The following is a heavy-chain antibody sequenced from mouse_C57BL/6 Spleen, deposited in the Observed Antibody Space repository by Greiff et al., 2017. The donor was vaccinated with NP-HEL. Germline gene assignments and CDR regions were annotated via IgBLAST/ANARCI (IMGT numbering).Heavy chain of an antibody. J-gene: IGHJ1*03. CDR3: ARPVVVDWYFDV. D-gene: IGHD1-1*01. CDR1: GYTFTDYN. CDR2: INPNNGGT. Sequence: EVKLQQSGPELVKPGASVKIPCKASGYTFTDYNMDWVKQSHGKSLEWIGDINPNNGGTIYNQKFKGKATLTVDKSSSTAYMELRSLTSEDTAVYYCARPVVVDWYFDVWGTGTTVTVSS. V-gene: IGHV1-18*01.